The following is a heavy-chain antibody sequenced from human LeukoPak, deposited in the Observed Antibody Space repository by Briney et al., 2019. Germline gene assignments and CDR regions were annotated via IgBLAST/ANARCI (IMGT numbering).Heavy chain of an antibody. D-gene: IGHD3-22*01. Sequence: ASVKVSCKASGYTFTGYYMHWGRQAPGQGLEWMGRINPNSGGTNYAQKFQGRVTMTRDTSISTAYMELSRLRSDDTVVYYCARFYDSSGYHHNWRQGTLVTVSS. CDR3: ARFYDSSGYHHN. CDR2: INPNSGGT. J-gene: IGHJ4*02. CDR1: GYTFTGYY. V-gene: IGHV1-2*05.